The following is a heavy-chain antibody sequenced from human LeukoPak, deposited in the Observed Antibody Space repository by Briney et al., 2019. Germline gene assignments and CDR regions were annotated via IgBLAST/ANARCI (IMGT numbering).Heavy chain of an antibody. CDR2: INSGGKTT. CDR1: GFPFSDYS. Sequence: QPGGSLRLSCAASGFPFSDYSMLGVRQARGEGLEDLSYINSGGKTTWYADSVKGRFTASRDNAKNSLYLQMNSQRVEDTAVYYYAKSQPNENEIVGAKTFRDDAFDIWGQGTMVTVSS. V-gene: IGHV3-48*01. J-gene: IGHJ3*02. D-gene: IGHD1-26*01. CDR3: AKSQPNENEIVGAKTFRDDAFDI.